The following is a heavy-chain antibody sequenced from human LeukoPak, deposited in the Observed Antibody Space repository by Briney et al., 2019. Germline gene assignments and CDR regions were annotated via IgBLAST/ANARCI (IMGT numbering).Heavy chain of an antibody. D-gene: IGHD4-17*01. V-gene: IGHV1-18*01. CDR2: ISVYSGDT. CDR3: ARAPSFGDYGGDY. Sequence: ASVKVSCKASGYNFTYYGISWERQAPGHGLEWMGWISVYSGDTNYTHKLQDRVTMTADTSRSTAFMELRGLRSDDTAFYYCARAPSFGDYGGDYWGQGTLVTVSS. J-gene: IGHJ4*02. CDR1: GYNFTYYG.